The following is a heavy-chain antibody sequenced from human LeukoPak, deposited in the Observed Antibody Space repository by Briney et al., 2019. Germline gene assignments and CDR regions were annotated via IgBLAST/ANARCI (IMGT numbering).Heavy chain of an antibody. D-gene: IGHD6-6*01. CDR1: GGFISGYY. Sequence: PSETLSLTCTVSGGFISGYYWSWIRQHPGKGLEWIGYIYYSGSTYYNPSLKSRVTISVDTSKNQFSLKLSSVTAADTAVYYCARGSSFVPMDVWGKGTTVTVSS. V-gene: IGHV4-31*03. CDR3: ARGSSFVPMDV. J-gene: IGHJ6*03. CDR2: IYYSGST.